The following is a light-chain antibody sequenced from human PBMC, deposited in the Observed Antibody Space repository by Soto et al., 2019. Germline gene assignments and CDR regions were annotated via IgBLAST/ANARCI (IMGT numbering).Light chain of an antibody. J-gene: IGKJ5*01. CDR1: QSVSSN. CDR3: QQRSNWPPIT. CDR2: GAS. V-gene: IGKV3-11*01. Sequence: IVTTHSAATLSVSPWERATLYFMASQSVSSNLAWYQQKPGQAPRLLIYGASTRATGIPARFSGSGSGTDFTLTISSLEPEDFAVYYCQQRSNWPPITFGQGTRLEIK.